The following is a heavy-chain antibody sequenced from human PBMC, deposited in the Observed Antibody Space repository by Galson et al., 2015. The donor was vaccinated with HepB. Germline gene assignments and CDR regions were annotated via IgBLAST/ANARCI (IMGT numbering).Heavy chain of an antibody. Sequence: PALVKPTQTLTLTCTFSGFSLTTDGVGVGWIRQPPGKALEWLALIFWDEDQHYSPSLKTRLTITKDTSKNQVVLTVINMDPVDTATYFCARSLTQDDSTAWYFDYWGQGTLLTVSS. V-gene: IGHV2-5*02. CDR2: IFWDEDQ. J-gene: IGHJ4*02. CDR3: ARSLTQDDSTAWYFDY. D-gene: IGHD3-22*01. CDR1: GFSLTTDGVG.